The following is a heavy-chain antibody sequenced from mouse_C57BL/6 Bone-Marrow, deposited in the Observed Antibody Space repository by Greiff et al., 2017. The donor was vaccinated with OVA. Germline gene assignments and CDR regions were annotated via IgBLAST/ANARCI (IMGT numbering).Heavy chain of an antibody. V-gene: IGHV5-4*01. Sequence: EVQRVESGGGLVKPGGSLKLSCAASGFTFSSYAMSWVRQTPEKRLEWVATISDGGSYTYYPDNVKGRFTISRDNAKNNLYLQMSHLKSEDTAMYYCARDPTVCDYWGQGTTLTVSS. CDR3: ARDPTVCDY. J-gene: IGHJ2*01. D-gene: IGHD1-1*01. CDR1: GFTFSSYA. CDR2: ISDGGSYT.